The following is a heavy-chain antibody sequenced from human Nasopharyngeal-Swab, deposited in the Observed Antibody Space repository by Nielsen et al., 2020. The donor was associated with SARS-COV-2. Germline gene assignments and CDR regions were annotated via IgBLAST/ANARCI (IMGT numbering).Heavy chain of an antibody. J-gene: IGHJ6*02. V-gene: IGHV3-30*18. CDR2: ISYDGSNK. CDR3: AKEAGYYDILTGYYLSLGYGMDV. Sequence: GESLEISCAASGFTFSSYGMHWVRQAPGKGLEWVAVISYDGSNKYYADSVKGRFTISRDNSKNTLYLQMNSLRAEDTAVYYCAKEAGYYDILTGYYLSLGYGMDVWGQGTTATVSS. D-gene: IGHD3-9*01. CDR1: GFTFSSYG.